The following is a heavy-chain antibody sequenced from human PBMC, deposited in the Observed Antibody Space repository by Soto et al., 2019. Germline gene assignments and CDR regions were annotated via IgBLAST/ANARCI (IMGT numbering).Heavy chain of an antibody. CDR1: GYILSNYY. D-gene: IGHD3-10*01. CDR3: ARRGMSKIGFDT. V-gene: IGHV1-46*01. CDR2: FNPSGDAT. Sequence: QVQLVQSGAEVKKPGTSVKVSCKASGYILSNYYMHWVGQAPGQGLEWMGVFNPSGDATHYAQSFQGRVSVTRDTSTSTVYMELSTLTSEDKAVYYCARRGMSKIGFDTWGQGTMVTVSA. J-gene: IGHJ3*02.